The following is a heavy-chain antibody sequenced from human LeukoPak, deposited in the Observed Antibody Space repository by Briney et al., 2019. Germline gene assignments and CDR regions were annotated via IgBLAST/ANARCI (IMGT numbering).Heavy chain of an antibody. CDR1: GGSISSYY. Sequence: SETLSLTCTVSGGSISSYYWSWIRQPAGKGLEWIGRIYTSGSTNYNPSLKSRVTMSVDTSKNQFSLKLSSVTAADTAVYYCARAIVVVGNYYYGMDVWGQGTTVTVSS. CDR3: ARAIVVVGNYYYGMDV. D-gene: IGHD2-15*01. J-gene: IGHJ6*02. V-gene: IGHV4-4*07. CDR2: IYTSGST.